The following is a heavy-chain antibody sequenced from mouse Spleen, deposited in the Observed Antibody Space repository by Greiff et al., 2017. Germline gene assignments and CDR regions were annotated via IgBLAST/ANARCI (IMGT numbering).Heavy chain of an antibody. D-gene: IGHD1-2*01. CDR3: AGDTLITTALAY. CDR1: GFPITSGYY. CDR2: ITHSGET. J-gene: IGHJ3*01. V-gene: IGHV12-3*02. Sequence: QVQLQQSGPGLVKPSQSLFLACSITGFPITSGYYWIWIRQSPGKPLEWMGYITHSGETFYNPSLQSPISITRETSKNQFFLQLNSVTTEDTAMYYCAGDTLITTALAYWGQGTLVTVSA.